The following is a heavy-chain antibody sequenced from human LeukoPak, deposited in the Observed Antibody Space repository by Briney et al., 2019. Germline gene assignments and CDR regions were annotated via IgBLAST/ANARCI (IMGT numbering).Heavy chain of an antibody. CDR3: ASGEGLVISFGIWTPSYQWDY. J-gene: IGHJ4*02. V-gene: IGHV1-2*02. CDR2: INPNSGGT. CDR1: GYTFTGYY. Sequence: ASVKVSCKASGYTFTGYYMHWVRQAPGQGLEWMGWINPNSGGTNYAQRFQGRVTMTRDTSISTAYMELNRLRSDDTAVYYCASGEGLVISFGIWTPSYQWDYWGQGTLVTVSS. D-gene: IGHD3-9*01.